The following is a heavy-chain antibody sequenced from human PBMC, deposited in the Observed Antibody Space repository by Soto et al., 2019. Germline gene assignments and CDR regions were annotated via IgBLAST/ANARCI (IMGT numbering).Heavy chain of an antibody. V-gene: IGHV1-46*01. CDR2: INSSGVSP. J-gene: IGHJ6*02. D-gene: IGHD3-3*01. Sequence: QVQLIQSGAEVRKPGASVKVSCKASGDSFPNTFFHGVRRAPGQAFGGWGIINSSGVSPTYAQKFLGRVTMTRDTSTSTVYMELSSLKSEDTAVYYCAGERNYDFWSGYSSYGMDVWGQGTTVSVSS. CDR1: GDSFPNTF. CDR3: AGERNYDFWSGYSSYGMDV.